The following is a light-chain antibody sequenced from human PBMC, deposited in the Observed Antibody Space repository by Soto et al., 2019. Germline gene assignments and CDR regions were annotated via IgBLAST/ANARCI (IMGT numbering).Light chain of an antibody. CDR2: EGN. J-gene: IGLJ2*01. CDR1: SSDGGSYNL. V-gene: IGLV2-23*01. CDR3: CSYASSTTSHVV. Sequence: QSALTQPASVSGSPGQSITISCTGTSSDGGSYNLVSWYQQHPGKAPKLIIFEGNERPSGVSNLFSGYKSGNTASLTISGLPAEDEADYYCCSYASSTTSHVVFGGGTKLTVL.